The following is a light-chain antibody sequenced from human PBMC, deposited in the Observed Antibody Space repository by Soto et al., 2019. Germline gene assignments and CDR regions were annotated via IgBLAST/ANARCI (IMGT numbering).Light chain of an antibody. CDR1: QSFSSSY. Sequence: EIVLTQSPGTLSLSPGERATLSCRASQSFSSSYLAWYQQKHGQAPRHLIYGASSRATGIPDRFSGSGSGTDFTLTISRLEPEDFAAYYCQQYGSSPPITFGPGTRLEIK. CDR2: GAS. V-gene: IGKV3-20*01. CDR3: QQYGSSPPIT. J-gene: IGKJ5*01.